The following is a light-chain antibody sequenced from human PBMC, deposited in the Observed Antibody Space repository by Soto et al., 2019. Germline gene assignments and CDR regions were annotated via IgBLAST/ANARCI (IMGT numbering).Light chain of an antibody. V-gene: IGKV1-5*01. CDR1: HSIDTW. CDR3: QQYKSYTPYT. CDR2: DAS. Sequence: DIQMTQSPSALSASLGDRVTITCRASHSIDTWLAWYQQRPGKAPNLLIYDASSLASGVPSRFSGGGSGTEFTLTISNLQPHDFGTYYCQQYKSYTPYTIGQGTKVEIK. J-gene: IGKJ2*01.